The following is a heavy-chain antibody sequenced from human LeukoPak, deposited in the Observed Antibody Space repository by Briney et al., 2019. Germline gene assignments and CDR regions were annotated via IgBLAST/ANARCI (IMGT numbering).Heavy chain of an antibody. J-gene: IGHJ5*02. CDR1: GDSISSGDYY. CDR3: ATLPLDLLYYDP. D-gene: IGHD2-8*01. Sequence: SQTLSLTCTVSGDSISSGDYYRSWIRQPPGKGLEWIGYIYYSGSTYYNPSLKSRVTISVDTSKNQFSLKLSSVTAADTAVYYCATLPLDLLYYDPWGQGTLVTVSS. V-gene: IGHV4-30-4*01. CDR2: IYYSGST.